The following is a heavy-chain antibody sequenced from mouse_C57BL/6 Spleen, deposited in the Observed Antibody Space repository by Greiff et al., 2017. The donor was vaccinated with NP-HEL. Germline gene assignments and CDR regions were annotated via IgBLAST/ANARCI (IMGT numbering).Heavy chain of an antibody. CDR3: ARPYSSGYPWAMDY. CDR1: GYTFTSYW. Sequence: QVQLQQPGTELVKPGASVKLSCTASGYTFTSYWMHWVKQRPGQGLEWIGNINPSNGGTNYNEKFKSKATLTVDKSSITAYMQLSSLTSEDSAFYYCARPYSSGYPWAMDYWGQGTSVTVSS. D-gene: IGHD3-2*02. CDR2: INPSNGGT. V-gene: IGHV1-53*01. J-gene: IGHJ4*01.